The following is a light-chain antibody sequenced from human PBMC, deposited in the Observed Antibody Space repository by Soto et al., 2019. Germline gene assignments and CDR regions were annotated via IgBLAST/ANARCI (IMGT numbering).Light chain of an antibody. CDR1: RSNIGSNT. J-gene: IGLJ2*01. Sequence: QSVLTQPPSASGTPGQRVTVSCSGSRSNIGSNTVNWYQQFPGTAPKLLIYSSNQRPSGVTDRFSGSKSDTSASLAISGLQSEDEADYYCAAWDDSLSGPVFGGGTKLTVL. CDR2: SSN. CDR3: AAWDDSLSGPV. V-gene: IGLV1-44*01.